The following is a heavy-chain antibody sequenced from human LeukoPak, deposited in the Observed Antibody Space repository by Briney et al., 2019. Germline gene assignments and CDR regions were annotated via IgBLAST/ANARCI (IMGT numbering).Heavy chain of an antibody. CDR1: GGSISSSSYY. Sequence: SETLSLTCTVSGGSISSSSYYWGGIRQHPGKGLEWSGSIYYSGSTYYNSSLKSRVTISVDTSKNQFSLKLSSVTAADTAVYYCASLRERSYYTRGFDYWGQGSLVTVSS. J-gene: IGHJ4*02. V-gene: IGHV4-39*01. CDR3: ASLRERSYYTRGFDY. D-gene: IGHD5-18*01. CDR2: IYYSGST.